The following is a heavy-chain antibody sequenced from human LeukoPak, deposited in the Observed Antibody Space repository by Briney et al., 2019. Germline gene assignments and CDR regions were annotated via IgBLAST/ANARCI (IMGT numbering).Heavy chain of an antibody. CDR3: AADYGDHGGYYYGMDV. V-gene: IGHV3-74*01. Sequence: GGSLRLSCETAGFTFSSYVMHWVRRTPGKGLVWVSRISHDGIISYADSVKGRFTISRDNAKNSLYLQMNSLRAEDTAVYYCAADYGDHGGYYYGMDVWGQGTTVTVSS. CDR1: GFTFSSYV. CDR2: ISHDGII. D-gene: IGHD4-17*01. J-gene: IGHJ6*02.